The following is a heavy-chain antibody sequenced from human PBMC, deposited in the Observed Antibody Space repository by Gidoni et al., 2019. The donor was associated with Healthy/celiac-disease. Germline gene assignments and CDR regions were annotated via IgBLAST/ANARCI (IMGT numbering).Heavy chain of an antibody. J-gene: IGHJ6*02. V-gene: IGHV3-73*02. CDR3: TSPDLGPLGMDV. CDR1: GFTFSGSA. D-gene: IGHD3-16*01. CDR2: IRSKANSYAT. Sequence: EVQLVESGGGLVQPGGSLKLYWAASGFTFSGSAMHWVRQASGKGLERVVRIRSKANSYATAYAASVKGRFTISRDDSKNTAYLQMNSLKTEDTAVYYCTSPDLGPLGMDVWGQGTTVTVSS.